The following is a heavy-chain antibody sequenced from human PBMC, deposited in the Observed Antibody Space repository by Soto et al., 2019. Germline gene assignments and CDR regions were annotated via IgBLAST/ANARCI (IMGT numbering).Heavy chain of an antibody. CDR2: IYYSGST. CDR3: ARGSGVGATTAYYFDY. D-gene: IGHD1-26*01. CDR1: GGSVSSGSYY. Sequence: QVQLQESGPGLVKPSETLSLTCTVSGGSVSSGSYYWSWIRQPPGKGLEWIGYIYYSGSTNYNPSLKSRVTISVDTSKNQFSLKLSSATAADTAVYYCARGSGVGATTAYYFDYWGQGTLVTVSS. V-gene: IGHV4-61*01. J-gene: IGHJ4*02.